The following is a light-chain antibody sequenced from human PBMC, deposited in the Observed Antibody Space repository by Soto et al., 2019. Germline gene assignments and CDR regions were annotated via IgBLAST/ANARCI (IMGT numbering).Light chain of an antibody. Sequence: QSVLTQPPSASGTPGQRVTISCSGSSSNIGSDSVNWYQQLPGTAPKLLIYRTNQRPSGGPDRLSGSKSGTSASLAISGRQSEDEADYYCAAWDDSLNGVVFGGGTKLTVL. CDR2: RTN. CDR1: SSNIGSDS. CDR3: AAWDDSLNGVV. J-gene: IGLJ2*01. V-gene: IGLV1-44*01.